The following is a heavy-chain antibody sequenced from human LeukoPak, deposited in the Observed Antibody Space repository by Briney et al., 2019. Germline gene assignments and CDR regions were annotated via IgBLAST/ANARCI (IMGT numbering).Heavy chain of an antibody. V-gene: IGHV4-59*12. J-gene: IGHJ4*02. CDR3: ASSYCSSTTCYDY. CDR2: VYYSGTI. CDR1: GGAIDNYY. D-gene: IGHD2-2*01. Sequence: PSETLSLTCTVSGGAIDNYYWSWIRQPPGKGLEWIAYVYYSGTINYNPSLESRVTISVDTSKNQFSLKLTSVTAADTAVYYCASSYCSSTTCYDYWGQGTLVTVSS.